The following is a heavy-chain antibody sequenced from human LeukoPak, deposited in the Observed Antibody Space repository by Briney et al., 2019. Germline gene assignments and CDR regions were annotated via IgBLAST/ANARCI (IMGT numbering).Heavy chain of an antibody. V-gene: IGHV1-8*01. CDR3: ARVQGVWLGESLRLNQLEY. J-gene: IGHJ4*02. CDR1: AYTFIAYD. CDR2: MNPNSGNT. Sequence: ASVKVSCKASAYTFIAYDINWVRQAPGQGLEWVGWMNPNSGNTGYAQKFQGRVTMTRNSSINTAYMELSSLRFDDTAVYYCARVQGVWLGESLRLNQLEYWGQGTLVTVSS. D-gene: IGHD3-10*01.